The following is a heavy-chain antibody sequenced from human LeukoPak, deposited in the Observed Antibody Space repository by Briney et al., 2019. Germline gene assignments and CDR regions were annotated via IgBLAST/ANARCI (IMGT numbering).Heavy chain of an antibody. CDR2: INHSGST. Sequence: SEALSLTCAVYGGSFSGYYWSWIRQPPGKGLEWIGEINHSGSTNYNPSLKSRVTISVDTSKNQFSLKLSSVTAADTAVYYCARSTPSFSLYYYYYYMDVWGKGTTVTISS. CDR1: GGSFSGYY. V-gene: IGHV4-34*01. J-gene: IGHJ6*03. CDR3: ARSTPSFSLYYYYYYMDV.